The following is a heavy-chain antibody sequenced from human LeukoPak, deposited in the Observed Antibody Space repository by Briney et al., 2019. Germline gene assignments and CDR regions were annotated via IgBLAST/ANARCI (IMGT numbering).Heavy chain of an antibody. CDR2: IYYSGST. CDR1: GGSISSYY. Sequence: PSETLSLTCTVSGGSISSYYWSWIRQPPGKGLEWIGYIYYSGSTNYNPSLKSRVTISVDTSKNQFSLKLSSVTAADAAVYYCAREGGFYRPLDYSGQGTLVTVSS. D-gene: IGHD3-3*01. V-gene: IGHV4-59*01. J-gene: IGHJ4*02. CDR3: AREGGFYRPLDY.